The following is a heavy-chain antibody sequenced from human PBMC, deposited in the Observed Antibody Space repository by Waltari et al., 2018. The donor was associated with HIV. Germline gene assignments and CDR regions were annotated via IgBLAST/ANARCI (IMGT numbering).Heavy chain of an antibody. V-gene: IGHV4-4*02. J-gene: IGHJ6*02. CDR3: ARYEWVATAMPYYNGLDV. CDR1: GGSISGNTW. D-gene: IGHD2-2*01. Sequence: QVQLQESGPGLVKPSGTLSLTCAVSGGSISGNTWWTWVRQPPGRGLEWIGEIYHSGSTTYDTSLKSRVTISVDKSKNQFSLKLNSVTAADTAVYYCARYEWVATAMPYYNGLDVWGQGTTVTVSS. CDR2: IYHSGST.